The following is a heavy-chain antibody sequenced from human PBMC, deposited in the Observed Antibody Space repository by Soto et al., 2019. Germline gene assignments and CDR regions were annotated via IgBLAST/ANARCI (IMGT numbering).Heavy chain of an antibody. J-gene: IGHJ6*02. Sequence: QVQLQESGPGLVKPSQTLSLTCTVSGGSISSGGYYWSWLRQHPGKGLVWIGYIYYSGSSYYNPSLKIRVTISVDTSKNQFSLKLSSVTAADTAVYYCAGGLVGFGPTLLYYCYGMDVWGQGTTVTVSS. D-gene: IGHD3-10*01. CDR3: AGGLVGFGPTLLYYCYGMDV. CDR2: IYYSGSS. CDR1: GGSISSGGYY. V-gene: IGHV4-31*03.